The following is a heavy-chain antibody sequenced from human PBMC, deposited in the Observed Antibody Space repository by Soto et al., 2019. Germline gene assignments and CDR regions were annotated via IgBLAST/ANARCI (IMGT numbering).Heavy chain of an antibody. V-gene: IGHV3-72*01. CDR3: VLWVRGVINY. CDR1: GFTFSDHY. D-gene: IGHD3-10*01. Sequence: EVQLVESGGGLVQPGGSLRLSCATSGFTFSDHYLEWVRQAPGKGLEWVGRSRNRAQSYTTEYAASVKGRCTISRDDSKNSLNLQVNSLTTGDEAVYYCVLWVRGVINYWGQGTLVTVSS. J-gene: IGHJ4*02. CDR2: SRNRAQSYTT.